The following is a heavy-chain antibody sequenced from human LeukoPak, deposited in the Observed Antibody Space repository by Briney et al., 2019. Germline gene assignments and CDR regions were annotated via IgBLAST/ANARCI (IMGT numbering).Heavy chain of an antibody. CDR3: ARDRIAAVD. CDR1: GGSISSYY. J-gene: IGHJ4*02. V-gene: IGHV4-59*12. D-gene: IGHD6-13*01. Sequence: SETLSLTCTVSGGSISSYYWSWIRQPPGKGLEWIGYIYYSGSTYYNPSLKSRVTISVDTSKYQFSLKLSSVTAADTAVYYCARDRIAAVDWGQGTLVTVSS. CDR2: IYYSGST.